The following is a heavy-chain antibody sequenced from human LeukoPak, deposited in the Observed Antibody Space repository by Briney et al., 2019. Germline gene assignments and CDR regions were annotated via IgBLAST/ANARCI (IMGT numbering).Heavy chain of an antibody. V-gene: IGHV4-59*01. CDR2: IYYSGST. Sequence: PSETLSLTCTVSGGSISSYYWSWIRQPPGKGLEWIGYIYYSGSTNYNPSLKSRVTISVDTSKNQFSLKLSSVTAADTAVYYCASTTDYDSSGAGAFDIWGQGTMVTVSS. CDR1: GGSISSYY. D-gene: IGHD3-22*01. J-gene: IGHJ3*02. CDR3: ASTTDYDSSGAGAFDI.